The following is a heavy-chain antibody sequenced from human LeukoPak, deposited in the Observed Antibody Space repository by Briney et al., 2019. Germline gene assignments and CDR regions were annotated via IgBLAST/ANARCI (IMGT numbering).Heavy chain of an antibody. Sequence: SVKVSCEASGGTFSSYAISWVRQAPGQGLEWMGRIIPIFGTANYAQKFQGRVTITTDESTSTAYMELSSLRSEDTAVCYCAREINDYGEGWGQGTLVTVSS. CDR3: AREINDYGEG. J-gene: IGHJ4*02. CDR2: IIPIFGTA. V-gene: IGHV1-69*05. CDR1: GGTFSSYA. D-gene: IGHD4-17*01.